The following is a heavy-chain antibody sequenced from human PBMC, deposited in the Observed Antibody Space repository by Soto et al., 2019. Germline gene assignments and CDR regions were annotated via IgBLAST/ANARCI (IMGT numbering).Heavy chain of an antibody. Sequence: PGGSLRLSCAASGFTFSSYAMSWVRQAPGKGLEWVAGITNSGGSTYLPDSVKGRFTISRDNSKNTLYLQMNSLRAEDTAVYYCAKGMLPTGSGKYFDYWGQGALVTVSS. CDR1: GFTFSSYA. CDR2: ITNSGGST. D-gene: IGHD2-15*01. V-gene: IGHV3-23*01. J-gene: IGHJ4*02. CDR3: AKGMLPTGSGKYFDY.